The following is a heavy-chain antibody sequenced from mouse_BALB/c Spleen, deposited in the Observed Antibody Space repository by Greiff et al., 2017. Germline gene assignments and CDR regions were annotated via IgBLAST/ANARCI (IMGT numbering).Heavy chain of an antibody. J-gene: IGHJ3*01. V-gene: IGHV5-17*02. CDR1: GFTFSSFG. CDR2: ISSGSSTI. Sequence: EVMLVESGGGLVQPGGSMKLSCVASGFTFSSFGMHWVRQAPEKGLEWVAYISSGSSTIYYADTVKGRFTISRDNPKNTLFLQMTSLRSEDTAMYYCARVAARATWFAYWGQGTLVTVSA. D-gene: IGHD3-1*01. CDR3: ARVAARATWFAY.